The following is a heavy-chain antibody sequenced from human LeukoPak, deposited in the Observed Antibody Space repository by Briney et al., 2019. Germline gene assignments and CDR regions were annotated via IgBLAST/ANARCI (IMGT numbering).Heavy chain of an antibody. Sequence: PSETLSLTCAVYGGSFSGYYWSWIRQPPGKGLEWIGEINHSGSTNYNPSLKSRVTISVDTSKNQFSLKLSSVTAADTVVYYCARGVIITSWFDPWGQGTLVTVSS. CDR2: INHSGST. CDR3: ARGVIITSWFDP. CDR1: GGSFSGYY. D-gene: IGHD3-10*01. J-gene: IGHJ5*02. V-gene: IGHV4-34*01.